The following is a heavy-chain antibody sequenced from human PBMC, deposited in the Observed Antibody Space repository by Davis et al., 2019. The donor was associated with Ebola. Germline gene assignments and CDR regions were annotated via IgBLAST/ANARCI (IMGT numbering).Heavy chain of an antibody. CDR1: GGSISSYY. CDR2: INHSGST. J-gene: IGHJ4*02. V-gene: IGHV4-34*01. CDR3: ASTVTFSSGWKFDY. D-gene: IGHD6-19*01. Sequence: MPSETLSLTCTVSGGSISSYYWSWIRQPPGKGLEWIGEINHSGSTNYNPSLKSRVTISVDTSKNQFSLKLSSVTAADTAVYYCASTVTFSSGWKFDYWGQGTLVTVSS.